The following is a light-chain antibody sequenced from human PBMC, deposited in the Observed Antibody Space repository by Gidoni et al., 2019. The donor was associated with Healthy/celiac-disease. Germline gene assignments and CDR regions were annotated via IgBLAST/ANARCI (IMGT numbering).Light chain of an antibody. CDR3: QAWDSSTGV. J-gene: IGLJ1*01. Sequence: SYELTQPPSVSVSPGQTASITCSGDKLGDKYACWYQQKTGQSPVLVIYQDSKRPSGIPERFSGSNSGNTATLTISGTQAMDEADYYCQAWDSSTGVFGTGTKVXV. V-gene: IGLV3-1*01. CDR2: QDS. CDR1: KLGDKY.